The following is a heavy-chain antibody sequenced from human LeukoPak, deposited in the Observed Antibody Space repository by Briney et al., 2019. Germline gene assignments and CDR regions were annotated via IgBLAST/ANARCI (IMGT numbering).Heavy chain of an antibody. Sequence: SETLSHTCTVSGGSISSYYWSWIRQPAGKGLEWIGRIYTSGSTNYNPSLKSRVTMSVDTSKNQFSLKLSSVTAADTAVYYCARSPFNCGGDCYSVDYWGQGTLVTVSS. CDR1: GGSISSYY. J-gene: IGHJ4*02. V-gene: IGHV4-4*07. D-gene: IGHD2-21*01. CDR3: ARSPFNCGGDCYSVDY. CDR2: IYTSGST.